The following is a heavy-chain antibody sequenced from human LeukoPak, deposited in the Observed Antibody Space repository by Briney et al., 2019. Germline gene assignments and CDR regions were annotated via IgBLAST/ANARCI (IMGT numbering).Heavy chain of an antibody. V-gene: IGHV1-69*06. J-gene: IGHJ6*03. Sequence: ASVKVSCKASGASFISYAISWVRQAPGQGLEWMGRIIPIFGTPNYAQRFQGRVTITADIVSSTAYMEVNNLTSEDTAVYFCAKQGALRQDYYMDVWGNGTTVTVSS. CDR1: GASFISYA. CDR3: AKQGALRQDYYMDV. CDR2: IIPIFGTP.